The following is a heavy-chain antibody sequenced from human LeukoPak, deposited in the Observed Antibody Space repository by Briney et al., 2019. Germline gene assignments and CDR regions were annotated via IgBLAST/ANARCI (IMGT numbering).Heavy chain of an antibody. J-gene: IGHJ6*03. D-gene: IGHD3-3*01. V-gene: IGHV3-23*01. CDR1: GFTFTNYA. CDR2: ISGSGDYT. Sequence: GGSLRLSCAASGFTFTNYAMTWVRQAPGKGLQWVSGISGSGDYTYYTDSVKGRFTISRDKSKNTLSLQMNSLRAEDAAVYYCAKVSDYDFWSGYSYKYYMDGWGKGTTVTVSS. CDR3: AKVSDYDFWSGYSYKYYMDG.